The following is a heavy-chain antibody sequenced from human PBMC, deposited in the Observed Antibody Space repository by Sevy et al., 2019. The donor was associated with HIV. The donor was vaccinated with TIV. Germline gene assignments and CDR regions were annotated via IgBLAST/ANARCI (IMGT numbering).Heavy chain of an antibody. V-gene: IGHV3-53*04. CDR2: IYSGGST. CDR1: GFTVSSNY. Sequence: GGSLRLSCAASGFTVSSNYMSWVRQAPGKGLEWVSVIYSGGSTYYADSVKGRFTISRHNSKNTLYLQMNSLRAEDTAVYYCARGWYSGSSYYYMDVWGKGTTVTVSS. CDR3: ARGWYSGSSYYYMDV. J-gene: IGHJ6*03. D-gene: IGHD1-26*01.